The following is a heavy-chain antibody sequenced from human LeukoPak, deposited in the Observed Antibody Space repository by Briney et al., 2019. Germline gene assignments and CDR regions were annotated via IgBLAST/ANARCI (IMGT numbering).Heavy chain of an antibody. D-gene: IGHD6-13*01. CDR3: ARNQYSSSWDPYNWFDP. Sequence: GGSLRLSFAASGFTVSSNYMSWVRQAPGKGLEWVSVIYSGGSTYYADSVKGRFTISRDNSKNTLYLQMNSLRAEDTAVYYCARNQYSSSWDPYNWFDPWGQGTLVTVSS. V-gene: IGHV3-53*01. CDR2: IYSGGST. CDR1: GFTVSSNY. J-gene: IGHJ5*02.